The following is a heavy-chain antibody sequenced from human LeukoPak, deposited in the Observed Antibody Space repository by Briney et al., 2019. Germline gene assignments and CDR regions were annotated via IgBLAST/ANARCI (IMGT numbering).Heavy chain of an antibody. CDR1: GFAFSSYW. CDR2: INSDGSST. D-gene: IGHD1-26*01. V-gene: IGHV3-74*01. CDR3: VKDSPPRYSGSPPAY. J-gene: IGHJ4*02. Sequence: PGGSLRLSCAASGFAFSSYWMHWVRQAPGKGLVWVSRINSDGSSTSYADSVKGRFTISRDNAKNTLYLQMNSLRAKDTAVYYCVKDSPPRYSGSPPAYWGQGTLVTVSS.